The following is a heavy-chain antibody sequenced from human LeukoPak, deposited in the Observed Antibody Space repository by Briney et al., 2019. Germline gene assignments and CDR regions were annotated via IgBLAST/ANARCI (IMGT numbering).Heavy chain of an antibody. CDR2: INLNCGDT. V-gene: IGHV1-2*06. CDR1: GYTFTVYY. CDR3: TRGYCSGGTCYLVENWFDP. D-gene: IGHD2-15*01. Sequence: ASVKVSCKASGYTFTVYYMYWVRQAHGQGLEWMGRINLNCGDTDYAQNFQGRVTMTRDTSISTAYMELTNLRSDDTAVYYCTRGYCSGGTCYLVENWFDPWGQGTLVTVSS. J-gene: IGHJ5*02.